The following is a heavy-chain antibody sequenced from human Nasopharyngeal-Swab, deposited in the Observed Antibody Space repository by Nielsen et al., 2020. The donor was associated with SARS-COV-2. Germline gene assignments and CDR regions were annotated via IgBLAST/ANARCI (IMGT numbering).Heavy chain of an antibody. D-gene: IGHD3-10*01. CDR2: ISSSGSTI. CDR3: ARVPATVWSDAFDI. V-gene: IGHV3-11*01. J-gene: IGHJ3*02. CDR1: GFTFSDYY. Sequence: GESLKISCAASGFTFSDYYMSWIRQAPGKGLEWVSYISSSGSTIYYVDSVKGRFTISRDNAKNSLYLQMDSLRAEDTAVYYCARVPATVWSDAFDIWGQGTMVTVSS.